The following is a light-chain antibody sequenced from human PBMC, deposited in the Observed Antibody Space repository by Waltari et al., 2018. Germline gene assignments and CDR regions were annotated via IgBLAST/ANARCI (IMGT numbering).Light chain of an antibody. CDR2: EDS. Sequence: SYELTQPPSVSVSPGQPARLTCSGDALPKKYAYWYQQKSGQDPVLVIYEDSKRPSGIPERFSGSSSGTMATLTISGAQVEDEADYYCYSTDSSGNHRVFGGGTKLTVL. CDR3: YSTDSSGNHRV. V-gene: IGLV3-10*01. CDR1: ALPKKY. J-gene: IGLJ3*02.